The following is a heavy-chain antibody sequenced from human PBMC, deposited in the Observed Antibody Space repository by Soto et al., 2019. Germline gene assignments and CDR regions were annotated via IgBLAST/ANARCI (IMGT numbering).Heavy chain of an antibody. CDR1: GYTFTGYY. J-gene: IGHJ4*02. D-gene: IGHD6-13*01. V-gene: IGHV1-2*04. CDR3: ARDKEAAAGTFDY. Sequence: QVQLVQSGAEVKKPGASVKVSCKASGYTFTGYYMHWVQQAPGQGLEWMGWINPNSGGTNYAQKFQGWVTMTRDTSISTAYMELSRLRSDDTAVYYCARDKEAAAGTFDYWGQGTLVTVSS. CDR2: INPNSGGT.